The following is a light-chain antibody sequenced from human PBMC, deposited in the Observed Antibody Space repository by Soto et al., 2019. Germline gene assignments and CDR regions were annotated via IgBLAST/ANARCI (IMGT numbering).Light chain of an antibody. Sequence: EIVLTQSPATLSLSPGERATVSCRASQSVSSYLAWYQQKPGQAPRLLIYDASNRATGIPARFSGSGSGTDFTLTISSLVPEDFAVYYCQQRSNWSITFGQGTRLEIK. V-gene: IGKV3-11*01. CDR3: QQRSNWSIT. J-gene: IGKJ5*01. CDR1: QSVSSY. CDR2: DAS.